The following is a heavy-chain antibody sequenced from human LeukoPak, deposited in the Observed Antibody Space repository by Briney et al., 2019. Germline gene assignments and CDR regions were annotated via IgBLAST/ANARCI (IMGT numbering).Heavy chain of an antibody. CDR2: INPDASST. Sequence: GGSLRLSCAASGFIFSNSWMHWVRQAPGKGLVWVSRINPDASSTTYADSVKGRCTISRDNVKNTVYLQMNSLRAEDTAVYYCVRSLGGTDSWGQGTLVTVSS. V-gene: IGHV3-74*01. CDR3: VRSLGGTDS. CDR1: GFIFSNSW. D-gene: IGHD1-26*01. J-gene: IGHJ4*02.